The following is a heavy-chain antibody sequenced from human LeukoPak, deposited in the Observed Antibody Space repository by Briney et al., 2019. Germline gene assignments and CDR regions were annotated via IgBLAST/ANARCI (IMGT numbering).Heavy chain of an antibody. CDR1: GYSFTSYW. CDR3: ARHLGYCSGTSCYGMVDY. D-gene: IGHD2-2*01. J-gene: IGHJ4*02. V-gene: IGHV5-51*01. CDR2: IYPGDSDT. Sequence: GESLKISCKGSGYSFTSYWIGWVRQMPGKGLEWMGIIYPGDSDTRYSPSSQGQVTISADKSISTAYVQWSSLKASDTAMYYCARHLGYCSGTSCYGMVDYWGQGTLVTVSS.